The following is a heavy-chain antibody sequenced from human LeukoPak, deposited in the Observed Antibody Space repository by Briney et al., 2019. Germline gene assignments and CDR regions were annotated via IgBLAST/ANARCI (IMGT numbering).Heavy chain of an antibody. V-gene: IGHV3-23*01. D-gene: IGHD3-3*01. CDR2: VSGSGGST. CDR3: AKDTDFWSSNYFDY. Sequence: AGSLTLSCIASGFTFSNSAISWVRQAPGKGLEWVSGVSGSGGSTYYADSMKGRFTISRDNSMNTVYLQMNSLGAEDTDVYYCAKDTDFWSSNYFDYWGQGTLVTVSS. J-gene: IGHJ4*02. CDR1: GFTFSNSA.